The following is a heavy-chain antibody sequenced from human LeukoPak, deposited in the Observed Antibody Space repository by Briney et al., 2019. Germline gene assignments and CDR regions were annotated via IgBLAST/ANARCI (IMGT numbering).Heavy chain of an antibody. CDR2: ISGYNGKT. V-gene: IGHV1-18*01. Sequence: GASVKVSCKASGYTFTNYGISWVRQAPGQGLEWMSWISGYNGKTNYALKLRVRVTMTTDTSTSTAYMELRSLRADDTAVYYCARDEKKYCSGGTCPAYFDYWGQGTLATVSS. D-gene: IGHD2-15*01. CDR3: ARDEKKYCSGGTCPAYFDY. J-gene: IGHJ4*02. CDR1: GYTFTNYG.